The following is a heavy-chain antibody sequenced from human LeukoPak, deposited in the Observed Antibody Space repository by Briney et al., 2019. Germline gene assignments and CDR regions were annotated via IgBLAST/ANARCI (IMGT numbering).Heavy chain of an antibody. D-gene: IGHD2-15*01. CDR1: RFTLSSYS. V-gene: IGHV3-21*01. J-gene: IGHJ1*01. CDR2: ICSSSSYI. CDR3: ARDSAVDCSGGSCYSDFQH. Sequence: GGSLKPFRAASRFTLSSYSMNWVRPASGKGLGGVSSICSSSSYIYYADSVKGRFTISRDNAKNSLYLQINSLRAEDTAVYYCARDSAVDCSGGSCYSDFQHGGQGTLVTVSS.